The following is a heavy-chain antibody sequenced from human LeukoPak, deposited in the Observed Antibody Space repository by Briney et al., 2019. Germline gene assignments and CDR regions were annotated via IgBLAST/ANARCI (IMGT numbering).Heavy chain of an antibody. Sequence: ETLSLTCAVYGGSFSGYYWSWIRQPPGKGLEWIGEINHSGSTNYNPFLKSRVTISVDTSRNQFSMKLNSVTAADTAVYYCAGSGGLSNQGAVFDYWGQGTLVTVSS. J-gene: IGHJ4*02. D-gene: IGHD3-10*01. CDR2: INHSGST. CDR3: AGSGGLSNQGAVFDY. CDR1: GGSFSGYY. V-gene: IGHV4-34*01.